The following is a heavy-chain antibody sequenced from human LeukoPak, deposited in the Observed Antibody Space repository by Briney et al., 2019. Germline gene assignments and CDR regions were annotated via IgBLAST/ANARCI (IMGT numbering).Heavy chain of an antibody. V-gene: IGHV3-15*01. D-gene: IGHD3-10*01. Sequence: GGSLRLSWGASGFTFTNAWMTLVRQAPGKGLEWVGRIKSKGDGETTDYAAPVKGRFSMSRDDSKATMYLQMYSLEAEDTAVYYCTTDLGLTMIRGVIVYWGQGALVTVSS. CDR1: GFTFTNAW. CDR2: IKSKGDGETT. J-gene: IGHJ4*02. CDR3: TTDLGLTMIRGVIVY.